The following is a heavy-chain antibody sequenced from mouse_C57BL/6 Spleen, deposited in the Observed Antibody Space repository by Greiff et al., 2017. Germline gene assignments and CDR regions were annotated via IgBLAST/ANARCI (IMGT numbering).Heavy chain of an antibody. CDR3: ARPSYGRGDWYFDV. CDR1: GYTFTDYN. J-gene: IGHJ1*03. V-gene: IGHV1-22*01. CDR2: INPNNGGT. Sequence: EVQLQQSGPELVKPGASVKMSCKASGYTFTDYNMHWVKQSHGKSLEWIGYINPNNGGTSYNQKFKGKATLTVNKSTSTAYMELRSLTSEDSAFYYCARPSYGRGDWYFDVWGTGTTVTVSS. D-gene: IGHD1-1*01.